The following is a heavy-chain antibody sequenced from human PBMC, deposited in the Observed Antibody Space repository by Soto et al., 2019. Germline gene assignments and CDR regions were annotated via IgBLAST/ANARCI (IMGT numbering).Heavy chain of an antibody. J-gene: IGHJ6*03. CDR2: ISWNSGSI. Sequence: HPGGSLRLSCAASGFTFDDYAMHWVRQAPGKGLEWVSGISWNSGSIGYADSVKGRFTISRDNAKNSLYLQMNSLRAEDTALYYCAKDANSNDDYYYYYMDVWGKGTTVTVSS. D-gene: IGHD4-4*01. CDR1: GFTFDDYA. V-gene: IGHV3-9*01. CDR3: AKDANSNDDYYYYYMDV.